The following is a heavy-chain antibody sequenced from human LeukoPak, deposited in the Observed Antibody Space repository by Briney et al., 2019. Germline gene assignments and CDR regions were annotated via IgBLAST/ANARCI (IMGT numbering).Heavy chain of an antibody. CDR1: GGSFSGYY. V-gene: IGHV4-34*01. CDR2: INHSGST. D-gene: IGHD1-26*01. Sequence: SETLSLTCAVYGGSFSGYYWSWIRQPPGKGLEWIGEINHSGSTNYNPSLKSRVTISVDTSKNQFSPKLSSVTAADTAVYYCHFARWDFDYWGQGTLVTVSS. CDR3: HFARWDFDY. J-gene: IGHJ4*02.